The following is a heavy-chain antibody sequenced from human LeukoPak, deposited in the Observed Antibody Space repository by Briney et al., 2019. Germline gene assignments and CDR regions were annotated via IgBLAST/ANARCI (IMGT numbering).Heavy chain of an antibody. Sequence: GESLTISCKGSGYSFTNYWISWVRQMPGKGLGWMGRIDPSDSYTKYSPSFEGHVTISVDKSISTAFLQWSSLKASDSAMYYCATGASKVTTDFANYWGQGAQVAVSS. CDR3: ATGASKVTTDFANY. V-gene: IGHV5-10-1*01. CDR2: IDPSDSYT. J-gene: IGHJ4*02. CDR1: GYSFTNYW. D-gene: IGHD4-17*01.